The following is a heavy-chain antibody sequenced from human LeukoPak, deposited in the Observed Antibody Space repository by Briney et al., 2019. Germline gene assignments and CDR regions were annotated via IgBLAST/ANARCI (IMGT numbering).Heavy chain of an antibody. D-gene: IGHD5-18*01. Sequence: GGSLRLSCEASGITFSRYGLTWVRQAPGKGLEWVSSISSSSSYIYYADSVKGRFTISRDNAKNSLYLQMNSLRAEDTALYYCARQADTAMLIWSFTVYWGQGTLVTVSS. V-gene: IGHV3-21*01. J-gene: IGHJ4*02. CDR1: GITFSRYG. CDR2: ISSSSSYI. CDR3: ARQADTAMLIWSFTVY.